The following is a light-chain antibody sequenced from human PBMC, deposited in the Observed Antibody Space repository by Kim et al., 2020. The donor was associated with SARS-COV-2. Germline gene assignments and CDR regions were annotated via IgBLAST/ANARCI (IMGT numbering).Light chain of an antibody. Sequence: QSVLNQPPSASGTPGQRVTISCSGGRSSIGNNYVYWYQQVPGAAPKLLIYRNDQRPSGVPDRFSGSKSGTSASLAISGLRSEDEAEYYCAAWDDILSGPVFGGGTKVTVL. CDR2: RND. V-gene: IGLV1-47*01. CDR1: RSSIGNNY. CDR3: AAWDDILSGPV. J-gene: IGLJ2*01.